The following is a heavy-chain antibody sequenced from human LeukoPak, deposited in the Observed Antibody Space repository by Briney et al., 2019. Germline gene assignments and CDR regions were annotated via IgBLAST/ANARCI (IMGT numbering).Heavy chain of an antibody. CDR2: IYTSGST. V-gene: IGHV4-61*02. Sequence: SETLSLTCTVSGGSISSGGYYWSWIRQPAGKGLEWIGRIYTSGSTNYNPSLKSRVTMSVDTSKNQFSLKLSSVTAADTAVYYCARDQAGRLFYWGQGTLVTVSS. D-gene: IGHD6-13*01. CDR3: ARDQAGRLFY. J-gene: IGHJ4*02. CDR1: GGSISSGGYY.